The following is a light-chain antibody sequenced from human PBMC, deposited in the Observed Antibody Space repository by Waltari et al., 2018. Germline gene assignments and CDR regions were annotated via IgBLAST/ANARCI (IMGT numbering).Light chain of an antibody. J-gene: IGLJ1*01. CDR1: SSDVGGYNY. V-gene: IGLV2-14*01. Sequence: HSALTQPASVSGSPGQSITLSCTGTSSDVGGYNYVSWYQQHPGKAPKLMIYDVIKRPSGVSNRFSGSKSGNTASLTISGLQAEDEADYYCNSYTSSSTFYVFGTGTKVTVL. CDR3: NSYTSSSTFYV. CDR2: DVI.